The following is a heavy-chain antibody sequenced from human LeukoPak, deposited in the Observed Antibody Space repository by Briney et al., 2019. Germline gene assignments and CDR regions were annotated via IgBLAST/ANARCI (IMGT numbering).Heavy chain of an antibody. CDR3: ARRRDSSSPFDI. D-gene: IGHD6-13*01. Sequence: SVTLSLTCTGSGVSISNYYWSWIRHPPGKGLEWIGYVYYSGSTTNNPSIKSRVTISVDTSKNKFSLKLSSVTAADTAVYYCARRRDSSSPFDIWGQGTMVTVSS. V-gene: IGHV4-59*01. CDR1: GVSISNYY. J-gene: IGHJ3*02. CDR2: VYYSGST.